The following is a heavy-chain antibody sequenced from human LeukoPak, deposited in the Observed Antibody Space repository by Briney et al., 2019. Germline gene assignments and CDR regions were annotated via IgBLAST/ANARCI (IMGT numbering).Heavy chain of an antibody. J-gene: IGHJ5*02. V-gene: IGHV4-38-2*02. CDR1: GYSISSAYY. CDR3: ARHGSGLYYDFSAWFDP. Sequence: SETLSLICTVSGYSISSAYYWGWIRQPPGKGLEWIGSIYHSGSTYYNPSLKSRFTISVDTSKNQFSLRLRSVTAADTAVYYCARHGSGLYYDFSAWFDPWGQGTLVTVSS. CDR2: IYHSGST. D-gene: IGHD3-3*01.